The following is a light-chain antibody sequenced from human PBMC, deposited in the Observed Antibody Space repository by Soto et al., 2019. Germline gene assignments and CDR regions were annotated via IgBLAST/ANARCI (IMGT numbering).Light chain of an antibody. J-gene: IGLJ1*01. CDR3: SSYTSSSTAPYV. CDR1: SSDVGGYNY. V-gene: IGLV2-14*01. CDR2: EVS. Sequence: QSALTQPASVSGSPGQSITISCTGTSSDVGGYNYVSWYQQHPGKAPKLMIYEVSNRPSGVSNCFSGSKSGNTASLTISGLQAEDEADYYCSSYTSSSTAPYVFGTGTKVTVL.